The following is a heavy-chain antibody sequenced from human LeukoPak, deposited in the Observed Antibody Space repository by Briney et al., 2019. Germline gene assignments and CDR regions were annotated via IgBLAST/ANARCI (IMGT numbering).Heavy chain of an antibody. D-gene: IGHD3-10*01. CDR1: GGSLRSGGYY. CDR2: IYYSGST. J-gene: IGHJ4*02. CDR3: ARADGSGSHPD. V-gene: IGHV4-31*03. Sequence: SHTLSLTCTVSGGSLRSGGYYWRWIRRPPGKGLEWVGYIYYSGSTYYNPSLKSRVTISVDTSKNQFSLKLSSVTAADTAVYYCARADGSGSHPDWGQGTLVTVSS.